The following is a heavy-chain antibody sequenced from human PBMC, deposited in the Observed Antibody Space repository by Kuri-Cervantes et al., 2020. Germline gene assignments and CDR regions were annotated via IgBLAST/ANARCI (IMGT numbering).Heavy chain of an antibody. CDR1: GGSFSGYY. Sequence: SETLSLTCAVYGGSFSGYYWSWIRQPPGKGLEWIGEINHSGSTNYNPSPKSRVTISVDTSKNQFSLKLSSVTAADTAVYYCARERRITMVRGVHDWFDPWGQGTLVTVSS. J-gene: IGHJ5*02. V-gene: IGHV4-34*01. D-gene: IGHD3-10*01. CDR3: ARERRITMVRGVHDWFDP. CDR2: INHSGST.